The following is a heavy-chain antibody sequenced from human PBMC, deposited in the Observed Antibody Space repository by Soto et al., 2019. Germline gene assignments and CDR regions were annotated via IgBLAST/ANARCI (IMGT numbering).Heavy chain of an antibody. Sequence: EVQLVESGGGWIQPGGSLRLSCAASEFTVSSNYMSWVRQAPGKGLEWVSLLDSRGNAYYADSVKGRFTISRDHSKNTVYLQMTSLRVEDSAAYYCAATFYYGSRTYFWLGFDYWGQGTLVTVSS. D-gene: IGHD3-22*01. CDR1: EFTVSSNY. V-gene: IGHV3-53*01. J-gene: IGHJ4*02. CDR3: AATFYYGSRTYFWLGFDY. CDR2: LDSRGNA.